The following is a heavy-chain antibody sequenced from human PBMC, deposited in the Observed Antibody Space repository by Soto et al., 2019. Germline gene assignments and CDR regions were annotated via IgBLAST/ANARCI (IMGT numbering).Heavy chain of an antibody. V-gene: IGHV3-11*01. J-gene: IGHJ4*02. CDR1: GFAFSAYY. Sequence: QVHLMESGGGLVKPGGSLRLSCAASGFAFSAYYMSWIRQAPGKGLEWLSYISESGTTIYYADSVKGRFTISRDNAKNSLYLQMNSLRVEDTALYYWTRSDYDTSGYTDYWGQGTLVTVSS. CDR3: TRSDYDTSGYTDY. CDR2: ISESGTTI. D-gene: IGHD3-22*01.